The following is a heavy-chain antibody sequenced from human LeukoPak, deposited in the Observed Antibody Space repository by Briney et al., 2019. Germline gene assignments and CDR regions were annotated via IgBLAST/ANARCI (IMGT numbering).Heavy chain of an antibody. Sequence: ASVKVSCKASGYTFTSYGISWVRQAPGQGLERMGWISAYNGNTNYAQKLQGRVTMTTDTSTSTAYMELRSLRSDDTAVYYCAREFYYGSGSYLDFDYWGQGTLVTVSS. CDR1: GYTFTSYG. V-gene: IGHV1-18*04. CDR2: ISAYNGNT. D-gene: IGHD3-10*01. CDR3: AREFYYGSGSYLDFDY. J-gene: IGHJ4*02.